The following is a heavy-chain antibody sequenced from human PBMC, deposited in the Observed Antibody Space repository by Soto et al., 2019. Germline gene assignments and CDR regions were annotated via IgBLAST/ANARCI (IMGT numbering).Heavy chain of an antibody. V-gene: IGHV4-59*01. CDR1: GGSIINDY. CDR3: ARVNYGNYYYYYGMDV. D-gene: IGHD4-17*01. Sequence: SEILSLTCTVPGGSIINDYWSWIRQPPGKVLEWIGYIYYSGSTNYNPSLKSRVTISVDTSKNQFSLKLNSVTAADTAVYYCARVNYGNYYYYYGMDVWGQGTTVT. CDR2: IYYSGST. J-gene: IGHJ6*02.